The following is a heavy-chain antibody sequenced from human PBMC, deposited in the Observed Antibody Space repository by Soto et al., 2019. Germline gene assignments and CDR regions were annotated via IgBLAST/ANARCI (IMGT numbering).Heavy chain of an antibody. V-gene: IGHV3-23*01. Sequence: EVQLLESGGGFVQPGGSLRLSCAASGFTFSTYAMNWVRQAPGKGLEWVSGISGSGDSTYYADSVKGRFTVSRDNSKNTLYLQMNSLRAEDTAVFYCANERSSGWSFDYWGQGTLVTVSS. CDR1: GFTFSTYA. CDR3: ANERSSGWSFDY. J-gene: IGHJ4*02. CDR2: ISGSGDST. D-gene: IGHD6-19*01.